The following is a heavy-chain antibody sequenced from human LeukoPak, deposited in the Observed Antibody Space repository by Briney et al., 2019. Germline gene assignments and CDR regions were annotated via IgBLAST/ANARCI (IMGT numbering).Heavy chain of an antibody. Sequence: GGSLRLSRAASGFTISSYAMSWIRQAPGKGLEWVSAISISGATTHYADSVKGRFTISRDNSKNTMYLEVNSLRAEDTAIYYCAKEYKVGTTTKCFQHWGQGTLVTVSS. V-gene: IGHV3-23*01. D-gene: IGHD1-26*01. CDR3: AKEYKVGTTTKCFQH. CDR1: GFTISSYA. CDR2: ISISGATT. J-gene: IGHJ1*01.